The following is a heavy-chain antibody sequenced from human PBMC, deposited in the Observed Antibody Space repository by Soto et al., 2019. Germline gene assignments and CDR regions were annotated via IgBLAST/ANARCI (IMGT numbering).Heavy chain of an antibody. V-gene: IGHV4-39*01. CDR1: GGSISSSSYS. CDR3: ARTSYYYGMDV. CDR2: IYYSGST. Sequence: SETLSLTCTVSGGSISSSSYSWGLIRQPPGKGLEWIGSIYYSGSTYYNPSLKSRVTISVDTSKNQFSLKLSSVTAADTAVYYCARTSYYYGMDVWGQGTTVTVYS. J-gene: IGHJ6*02.